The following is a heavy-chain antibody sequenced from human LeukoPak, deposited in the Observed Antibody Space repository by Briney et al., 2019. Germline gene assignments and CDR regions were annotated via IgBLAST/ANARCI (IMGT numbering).Heavy chain of an antibody. D-gene: IGHD3-3*01. CDR3: ARCGGDFWSGPGVWYFDL. CDR1: GFTVSSNY. J-gene: IGHJ2*01. V-gene: IGHV3-53*01. Sequence: GSLRLSCAASGFTVSSNYMSWVRQAPGKGLEWVSVIYSGGSTYYADSVKGRFTISRDNSKNTLYLQMNSLRAEDTAVYYCARCGGDFWSGPGVWYFDLWGRGTLVTVSS. CDR2: IYSGGST.